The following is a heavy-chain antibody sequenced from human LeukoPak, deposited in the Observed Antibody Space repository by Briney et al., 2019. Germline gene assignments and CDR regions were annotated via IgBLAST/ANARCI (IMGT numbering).Heavy chain of an antibody. J-gene: IGHJ4*02. CDR2: IYSGGRT. D-gene: IGHD6-13*01. CDR3: ARPLAGWQQLIGGLDY. V-gene: IGHV3-66*04. CDR1: RFTVSSNF. Sequence: GGSLRLSCAASRFTVSSNFMSWVRQAPGKGLEWVSVIYSGGRTEYTDSVKGRFSISRDSSKNTLYLQMNSLTAEDTAVYYCARPLAGWQQLIGGLDYWGQGTLVTVSS.